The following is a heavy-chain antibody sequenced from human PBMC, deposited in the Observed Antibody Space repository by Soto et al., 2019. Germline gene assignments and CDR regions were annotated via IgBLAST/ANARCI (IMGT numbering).Heavy chain of an antibody. CDR3: ARVGATGDSYYGMDV. CDR1: CYTFTSSG. J-gene: IGHJ6*02. Sequence: ASVKVSCKASCYTFTSSGISWVLQAPGQGLEWMGWISAYNGNTNYAQKLQGRVTMTTDTSTSTAYMELRSLRSDDTAVYYCARVGATGDSYYGMDVWGHALTVT. V-gene: IGHV1-18*01. D-gene: IGHD5-12*01. CDR2: ISAYNGNT.